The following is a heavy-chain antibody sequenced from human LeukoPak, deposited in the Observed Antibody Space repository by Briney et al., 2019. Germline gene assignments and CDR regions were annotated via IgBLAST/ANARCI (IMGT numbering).Heavy chain of an antibody. CDR2: IRYDGSNK. V-gene: IGHV3-30*02. J-gene: IGHJ4*02. CDR3: ARGLMGIAYRGAFYY. Sequence: PGGSLRLSCAASGFTFSSYGMYWVRQAPGKGLEWVAFIRYDGSNKYYADSVKGRFTISRDNSKNTLYLQMKSLRAEDTAVYYCARGLMGIAYRGAFYYWGQGTLVTVSS. D-gene: IGHD6-13*01. CDR1: GFTFSSYG.